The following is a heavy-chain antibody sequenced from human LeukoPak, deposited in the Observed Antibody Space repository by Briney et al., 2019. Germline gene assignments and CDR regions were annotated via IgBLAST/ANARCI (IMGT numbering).Heavy chain of an antibody. CDR1: GGSITSRDYY. CDR3: ARVMDSRGYSGYGRAFDI. CDR2: IYYSGTT. V-gene: IGHV4-39*07. D-gene: IGHD5-12*01. J-gene: IGHJ3*02. Sequence: SETLSLTCTVSGGSITSRDYYWGWIRQPPGKGLEWIASIYYSGTTHYNPSHQSRVTMSVDTSKNQFSLKLSSVTAADTAVYYCARVMDSRGYSGYGRAFDIWGQGTMVTVSS.